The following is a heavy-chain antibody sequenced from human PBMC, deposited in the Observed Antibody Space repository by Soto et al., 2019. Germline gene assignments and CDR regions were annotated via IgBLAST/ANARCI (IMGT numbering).Heavy chain of an antibody. V-gene: IGHV1-69*13. Sequence: SVKVSCKASGGTFSSYAISWVRQAPGQGLEWMGGIIPIFGTANYAQKFQGRVTITADESTSTAYMELSSLRSEDTAVYYCARAVAVAGTGPYYYYGMDVWGQGTTVTVSS. J-gene: IGHJ6*02. D-gene: IGHD6-19*01. CDR2: IIPIFGTA. CDR1: GGTFSSYA. CDR3: ARAVAVAGTGPYYYYGMDV.